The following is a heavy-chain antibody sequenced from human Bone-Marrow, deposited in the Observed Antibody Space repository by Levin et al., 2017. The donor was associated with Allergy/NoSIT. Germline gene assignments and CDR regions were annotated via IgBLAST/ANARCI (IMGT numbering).Heavy chain of an antibody. Sequence: SETLSLTCTVSGDSINSRSYYWGWIRQPPGKGLEWIGSLYFSDTSYYNPSLRSRVTISVDSSKNQFSLRLNSVTAADTAMYYCARAAVGRYTSSWYYFDNWGQGTLVTVSS. V-gene: IGHV4-39*07. CDR3: ARAAVGRYTSSWYYFDN. CDR1: GDSINSRSYY. J-gene: IGHJ4*02. D-gene: IGHD6-13*01. CDR2: LYFSDTS.